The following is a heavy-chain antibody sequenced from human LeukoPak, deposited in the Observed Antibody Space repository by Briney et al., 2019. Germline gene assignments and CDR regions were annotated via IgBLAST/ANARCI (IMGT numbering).Heavy chain of an antibody. V-gene: IGHV3-74*01. CDR2: INTDGTVT. J-gene: IGHJ1*01. CDR1: GFPFSKYW. D-gene: IGHD6-19*01. Sequence: WGSLRLTCAASGFPFSKYWRLWVRQAPGKGLESVSRINTDGTVTTYADSVKGRFTASRDNADNTMFLQMNSVRDEDTAVYYCATKQWRAPPQVSGGQGTPVTVSS. CDR3: ATKQWRAPPQVS.